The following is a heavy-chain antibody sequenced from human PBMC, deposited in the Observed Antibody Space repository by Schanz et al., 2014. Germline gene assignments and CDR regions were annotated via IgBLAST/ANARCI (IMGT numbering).Heavy chain of an antibody. D-gene: IGHD2-2*01. V-gene: IGHV3-13*05. CDR3: ARGRRVDCRRTSCTYYFDY. J-gene: IGHJ4*02. CDR2: IGPASDP. Sequence: EVQLVESGGGLVQPGGSLRLSCAASGFTFSNYDMHWVRQAIGKGLEWVSGIGPASDPYYAGSVKGRFTISRENGKNSLYLQMTSLRAGDAAVYYCARGRRVDCRRTSCTYYFDYWGQGTLVTVSS. CDR1: GFTFSNYD.